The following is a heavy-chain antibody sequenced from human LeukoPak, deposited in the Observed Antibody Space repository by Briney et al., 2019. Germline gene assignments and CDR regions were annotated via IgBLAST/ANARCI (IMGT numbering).Heavy chain of an antibody. CDR2: ISSSSSTI. D-gene: IGHD6-13*01. CDR3: ARDKLHGSWYFDP. CDR1: GFTFSSYS. Sequence: GGSLRLSRAASGFTFSSYSMNWVRQAPGKGLEWVSYISSSSSTIYYADSVKGRFTISRDNAKNSLYLQMNSLRAEDTAVYYCARDKLHGSWYFDPWGQGTLVTVSS. V-gene: IGHV3-48*01. J-gene: IGHJ5*02.